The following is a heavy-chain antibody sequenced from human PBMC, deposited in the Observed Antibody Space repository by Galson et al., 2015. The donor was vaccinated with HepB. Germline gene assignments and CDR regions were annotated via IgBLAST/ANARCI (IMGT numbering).Heavy chain of an antibody. Sequence: SLRLSCAASEFTFSTYWMSWVRQAPGKGLESVANINLDGSQTFYVGSVKGRFTISRDNAKDSLFLQMNSLRAEDTAVYYCARDGDGAVEYDHWGQGTLVTVSS. J-gene: IGHJ4*02. D-gene: IGHD6-19*01. V-gene: IGHV3-7*01. CDR2: INLDGSQT. CDR1: EFTFSTYW. CDR3: ARDGDGAVEYDH.